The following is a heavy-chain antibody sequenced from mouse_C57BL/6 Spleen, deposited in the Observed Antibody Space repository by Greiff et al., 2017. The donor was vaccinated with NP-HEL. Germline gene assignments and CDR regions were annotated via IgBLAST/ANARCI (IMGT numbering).Heavy chain of an antibody. V-gene: IGHV1-9*01. CDR2: ILPGSGST. CDR1: GYTFTGYW. Sequence: VQLQESGAELMKPGASVKLSCKATGYTFTGYWIEWVKQRPGHGLEWIGEILPGSGSTNYNEKFKGKATFTADTSSNTAYMQLRSLTTEDSAIYYCASFLDSSGYLAYWGQGTLVTVSA. D-gene: IGHD3-2*02. J-gene: IGHJ3*01. CDR3: ASFLDSSGYLAY.